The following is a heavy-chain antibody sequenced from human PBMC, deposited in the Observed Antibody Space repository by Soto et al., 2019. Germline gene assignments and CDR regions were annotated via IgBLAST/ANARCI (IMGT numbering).Heavy chain of an antibody. Sequence: GASVKVSCKASGGTFSSYTISWVRQAPGQGLEWMGRIIPILGIANYAQKFQGRVTITADKSTSTAYMELSSLRSEDTAVYYCARERCVPEYIAARPGLDYWGQGTLVTVSS. D-gene: IGHD6-6*01. V-gene: IGHV1-69*04. J-gene: IGHJ4*02. CDR2: IIPILGIA. CDR3: ARERCVPEYIAARPGLDY. CDR1: GGTFSSYT.